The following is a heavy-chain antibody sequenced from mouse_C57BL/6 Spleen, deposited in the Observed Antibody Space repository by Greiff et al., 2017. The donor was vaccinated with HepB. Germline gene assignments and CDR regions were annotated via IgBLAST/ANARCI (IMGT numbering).Heavy chain of an antibody. Sequence: QVQLQQPGAELVKPGASVKMSCKASGYTFTSYWITWVKQRPGQGLEWIGDIYPGSGSTNYNEKFKSKATLTVDTSSSTAYMQLSSLTSEDSAVYYCAREDLYYGSSYGFAYWGQGTLVTVSA. CDR1: GYTFTSYW. CDR2: IYPGSGST. D-gene: IGHD1-1*01. V-gene: IGHV1-55*01. J-gene: IGHJ3*01. CDR3: AREDLYYGSSYGFAY.